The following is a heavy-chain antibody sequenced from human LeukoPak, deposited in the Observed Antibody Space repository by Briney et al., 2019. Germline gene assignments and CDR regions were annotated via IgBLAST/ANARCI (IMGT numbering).Heavy chain of an antibody. CDR3: TRDVIRGTNLGY. J-gene: IGHJ4*02. Sequence: GGSLRLSCAASGFSVSRNYMTWVRQAPGKGLAWVSVIYSGGRTDYADSVKGRFTISRDSSKNTLYLQMNNLRAEDTAVYYCTRDVIRGTNLGYWGQGTLVTVSS. CDR1: GFSVSRNY. D-gene: IGHD3-10*01. CDR2: IYSGGRT. V-gene: IGHV3-66*02.